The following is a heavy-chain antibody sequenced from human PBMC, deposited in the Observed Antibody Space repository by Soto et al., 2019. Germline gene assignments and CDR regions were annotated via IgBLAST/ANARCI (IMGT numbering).Heavy chain of an antibody. V-gene: IGHV3-30-3*01. D-gene: IGHD3-10*01. CDR2: ISYDGSNK. CDR1: GFTFSSYA. J-gene: IGHJ4*02. CDR3: AREGLWFGELYYPFDY. Sequence: GGSLRLSCAASGFTFSSYAMHWVRQAPGKGLEWVAVISYDGSNKYYADSVKGRFTISRDNSKNTLYLQMNSLRAEDTAVYYCAREGLWFGELYYPFDYWGQGTLVTVSS.